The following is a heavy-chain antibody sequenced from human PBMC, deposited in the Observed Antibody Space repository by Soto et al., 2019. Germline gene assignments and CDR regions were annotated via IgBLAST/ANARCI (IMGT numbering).Heavy chain of an antibody. CDR2: ISGSGGST. CDR1: GFTFSSYA. Sequence: LRLSCAASGFTFSSYAMSWVRQAPGKGLEWVSAISGSGGSTYYADSVKGRFTISRDNSKNTLYLQMNSLRAGDTAVYYCAKGGLDYGETYYYYGMGVWGQGTTVTVS. J-gene: IGHJ6*02. V-gene: IGHV3-23*01. CDR3: AKGGLDYGETYYYYGMGV. D-gene: IGHD4-17*01.